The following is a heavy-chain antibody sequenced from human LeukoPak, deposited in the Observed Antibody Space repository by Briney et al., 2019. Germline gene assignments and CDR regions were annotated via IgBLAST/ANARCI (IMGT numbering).Heavy chain of an antibody. CDR3: ARDLGGLDYGDYIDY. V-gene: IGHV3-7*01. D-gene: IGHD4-17*01. J-gene: IGHJ4*02. CDR2: IKQDGSEK. CDR1: GFTFSSYW. Sequence: PGGSLRLSCAASGFTFSSYWTSWVRQAPGKGLEWVANIKQDGSEKYYVDSVKGRFTISRDNAKNSLYLQMNSLRAEDTAVYYCARDLGGLDYGDYIDYWGQGTLVTVSS.